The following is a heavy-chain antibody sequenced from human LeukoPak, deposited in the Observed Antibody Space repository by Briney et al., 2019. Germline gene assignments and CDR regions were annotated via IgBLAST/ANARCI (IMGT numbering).Heavy chain of an antibody. J-gene: IGHJ4*02. Sequence: PGGSLRLSCAASGFTFSTYWMHWVRQGPGKGLVWVSCITSDGSTTTYADSVKGRVTISRDNAKKSLYLQMNSLRAEDTAVYYCATDLMIVVLEEEGSADYWGQGTLVTVSS. V-gene: IGHV3-74*01. CDR3: ATDLMIVVLEEEGSADY. CDR2: ITSDGSTT. D-gene: IGHD3-22*01. CDR1: GFTFSTYW.